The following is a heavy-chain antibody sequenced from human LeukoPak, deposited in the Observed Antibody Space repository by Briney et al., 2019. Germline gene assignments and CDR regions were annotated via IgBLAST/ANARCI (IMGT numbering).Heavy chain of an antibody. V-gene: IGHV4-34*01. Sequence: PSQTLSLTCAVYGGSFSGYYWSWIRQPPGKGLEWIGEINHSGSTNYNPSLKSRVTISVDTSKNQFSLKLSSVTAADTAVYYCARALRNCTNGVCSYFDYWGQGTLVTVSS. CDR3: ARALRNCTNGVCSYFDY. CDR2: INHSGST. CDR1: GGSFSGYY. J-gene: IGHJ4*02. D-gene: IGHD2-8*01.